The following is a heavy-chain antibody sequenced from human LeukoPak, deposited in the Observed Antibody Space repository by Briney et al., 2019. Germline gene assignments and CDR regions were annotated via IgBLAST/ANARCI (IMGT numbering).Heavy chain of an antibody. CDR3: AKDESSSWYSYFDY. D-gene: IGHD6-13*01. J-gene: IGHJ4*02. V-gene: IGHV3-23*01. CDR1: GFTFSSYA. Sequence: PGGSLRLSCAASGFTFSSYAMSWVRQAPGKGLAWVSAISGSGGSTYYADSVKGRFTISRDNSKNTLYLQMNSLRAEDTAVYYCAKDESSSWYSYFDYRGQGTLVTVSS. CDR2: ISGSGGST.